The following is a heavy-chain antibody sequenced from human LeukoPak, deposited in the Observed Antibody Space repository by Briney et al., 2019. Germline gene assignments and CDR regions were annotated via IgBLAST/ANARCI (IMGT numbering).Heavy chain of an antibody. D-gene: IGHD2-15*01. V-gene: IGHV3-9*01. CDR2: ISWNSGSI. CDR1: GFTFDDYA. CDR3: AKDNLAYAFDI. J-gene: IGHJ3*02. Sequence: PGRFLRLSCAASGFTFDDYAMHWVRQAPGKGLEWVSGISWNSGSIGYADSVKGRFTISRDNAKNSLYLQMNSLRAEDTALYYCAKDNLAYAFDIWGQGTMVTVSS.